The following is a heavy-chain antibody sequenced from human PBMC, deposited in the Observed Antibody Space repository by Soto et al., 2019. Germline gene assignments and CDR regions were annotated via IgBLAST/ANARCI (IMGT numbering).Heavy chain of an antibody. CDR1: GFTFSSYE. J-gene: IGHJ6*02. V-gene: IGHV3-48*03. CDR2: XSXSXXTX. Sequence: GGSLRLPCAASGFTFSSYEMNWVRQAPGXGLXXVSYXSXSXXTXXXADSVKGRFTISRDNAKNSLYLQMNSLRAEDTAVYYCALFYYGMDVWGQGTKVT. CDR3: ALFYYGMDV.